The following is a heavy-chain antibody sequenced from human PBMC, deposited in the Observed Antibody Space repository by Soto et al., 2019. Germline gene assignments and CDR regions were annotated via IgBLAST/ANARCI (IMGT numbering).Heavy chain of an antibody. CDR3: ARDESSVGGVPFDY. D-gene: IGHD6-19*01. Sequence: QVQLVESGGGVVQPGRSLRLSCAASGFIFNNFGMHWVRQAPGKGLEWVAVIWYDGSNKYYADSVKGRFTISRDNSKNTLYLQMNSRRAEDTAVYYCARDESSVGGVPFDYWGQGTLVTVSS. CDR1: GFIFNNFG. V-gene: IGHV3-33*01. J-gene: IGHJ4*02. CDR2: IWYDGSNK.